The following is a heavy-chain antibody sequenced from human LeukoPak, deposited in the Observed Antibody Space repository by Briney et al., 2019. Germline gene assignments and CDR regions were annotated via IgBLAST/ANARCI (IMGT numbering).Heavy chain of an antibody. CDR1: GGSISSSSYY. D-gene: IGHD3-10*01. CDR2: IYYSGST. V-gene: IGHV4-39*01. Sequence: SETLSLTCTVSGGSISSSSYYWGWIRQPPGKGLEWIGSIYYSGSTYYNPSLKSRVTISVDTSKNQFSLKLSSVTAADTAVYYCARLRSYYGSGSYYPYNWFDPWGQGTLVTVSS. CDR3: ARLRSYYGSGSYYPYNWFDP. J-gene: IGHJ5*02.